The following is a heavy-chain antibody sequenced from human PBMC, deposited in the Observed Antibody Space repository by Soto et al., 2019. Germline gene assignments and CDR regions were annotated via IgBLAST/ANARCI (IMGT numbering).Heavy chain of an antibody. CDR3: ARDRWGLDHKYCSGGSCYSKFDY. CDR1: GFTFSSYW. CDR2: IKQDGSEK. Sequence: EVQLVESGGGLVQPGGSLRLSCAASGFTFSSYWMSWVRQAPGKGLEWVANIKQDGSEKYYVDSVKGRFTISRDNAKNSLYLQMNSLRAEDTAVYYCARDRWGLDHKYCSGGSCYSKFDYWGQGTLVTVSS. V-gene: IGHV3-7*01. D-gene: IGHD2-15*01. J-gene: IGHJ4*02.